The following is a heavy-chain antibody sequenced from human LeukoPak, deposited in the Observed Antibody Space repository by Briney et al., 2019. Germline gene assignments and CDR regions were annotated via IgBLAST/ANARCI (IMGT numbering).Heavy chain of an antibody. CDR3: TRFPLGALDAFDI. V-gene: IGHV3-73*01. J-gene: IGHJ3*02. Sequence: GGSLRLSCAASGFTFSGSAMHWVRQASGKGLEWVGRIRSKANSYATAYAASVKGRFTISRDDSKNTAYLQMNSLKTEDTAVYYCTRFPLGALDAFDIWGQGTMVTVSS. D-gene: IGHD3-16*01. CDR1: GFTFSGSA. CDR2: IRSKANSYAT.